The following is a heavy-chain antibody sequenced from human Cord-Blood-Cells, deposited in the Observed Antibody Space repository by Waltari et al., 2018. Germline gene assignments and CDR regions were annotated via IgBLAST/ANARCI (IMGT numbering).Heavy chain of an antibody. CDR1: GGSISSSSYS. V-gene: IGHV4-39*01. CDR3: ARQGGSYDYVWGSYIDY. J-gene: IGHJ4*02. CDR2: IYYSSST. D-gene: IGHD3-16*01. Sequence: QLQLQESGPGLVKPSETLSLTCTVSGGSISSSSYSWGWIRQRPGKGLGWVGSIYYSSSTNYNPSLKSRVTISVDTSKYQFSLKLSSVTAADTAVYYCARQGGSYDYVWGSYIDYWGQGTLVTVSS.